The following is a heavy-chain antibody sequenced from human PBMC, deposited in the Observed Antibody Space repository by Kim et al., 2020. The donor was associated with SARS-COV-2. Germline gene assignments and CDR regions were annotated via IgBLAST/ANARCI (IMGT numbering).Heavy chain of an antibody. V-gene: IGHV3-30*02. J-gene: IGHJ6*02. Sequence: SVKGRFTISRDRSTNTLYLQMNSRRAEDTAVYYCAKAEGGYDSAYYYGMDVWGQGTTVTVSS. D-gene: IGHD5-12*01. CDR3: AKAEGGYDSAYYYGMDV.